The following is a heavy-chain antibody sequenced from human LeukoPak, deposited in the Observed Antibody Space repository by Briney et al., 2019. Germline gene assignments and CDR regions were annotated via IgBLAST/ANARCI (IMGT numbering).Heavy chain of an antibody. CDR3: ARYYYDSSGYPYYFDY. CDR2: IYSGGST. J-gene: IGHJ4*02. CDR1: GFTFSSYA. V-gene: IGHV3-53*01. Sequence: TGGSLRLSCAASGFTFSSYAMSWVRQAPGKGLEWVSVIYSGGSTYYADSVKGRFTISRDNSKNTVYLQMNSLRAEDTAVYYCARYYYDSSGYPYYFDYWGQGTLVTVSS. D-gene: IGHD3-22*01.